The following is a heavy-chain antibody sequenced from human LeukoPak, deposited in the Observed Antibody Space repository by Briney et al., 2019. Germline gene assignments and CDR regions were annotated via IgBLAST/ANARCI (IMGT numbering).Heavy chain of an antibody. CDR3: ASGSLGDGYGVGDYYQYMDV. CDR2: IMPLFGTA. Sequence: ASVKVSCKAFGGTFNSYAISWVRQAPGHGLEWMGGIMPLFGTANYAQEFQGRVTFTTDESASTAYMEVSSLRSEDTAVYYCASGSLGDGYGVGDYYQYMDVWGKGTTVTVSS. CDR1: GGTFNSYA. D-gene: IGHD5-24*01. V-gene: IGHV1-69*05. J-gene: IGHJ6*03.